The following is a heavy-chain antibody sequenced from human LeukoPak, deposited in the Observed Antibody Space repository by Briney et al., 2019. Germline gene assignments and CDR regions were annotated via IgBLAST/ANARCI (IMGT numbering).Heavy chain of an antibody. Sequence: GGSLRLSCAASGFTVSSNYMTWVRQGPGKGLEWVSVLYSGGSTYYGDSVKGRFTISRDNSKNTLYLQMKSLRAEDTAVYYCATRITGEYWYFDLWGRGTLVTVSS. V-gene: IGHV3-53*01. CDR3: ATRITGEYWYFDL. J-gene: IGHJ2*01. D-gene: IGHD7-27*01. CDR1: GFTVSSNY. CDR2: LYSGGST.